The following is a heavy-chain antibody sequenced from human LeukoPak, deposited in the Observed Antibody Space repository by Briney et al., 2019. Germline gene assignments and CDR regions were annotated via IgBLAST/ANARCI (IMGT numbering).Heavy chain of an antibody. CDR1: GYTFTSYG. Sequence: ASVTVSCTASGYTFTSYGISWVRQAPGQGLEWMGWISAYNGNTNYAQKLQGRVTMTTDTSTSTAYMELRSLRSDDTAVYYCARGVDALGYCSSTSCYGGADYWGQETLVTVSS. CDR3: ARGVDALGYCSSTSCYGGADY. J-gene: IGHJ4*02. V-gene: IGHV1-18*01. D-gene: IGHD2-2*01. CDR2: ISAYNGNT.